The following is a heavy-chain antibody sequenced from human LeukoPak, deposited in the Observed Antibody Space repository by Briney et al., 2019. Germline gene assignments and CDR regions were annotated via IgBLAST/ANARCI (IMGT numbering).Heavy chain of an antibody. J-gene: IGHJ3*02. D-gene: IGHD2-2*01. CDR1: GVSFSGYY. Sequence: SETLSLTCAVYGVSFSGYYWSWIRQPPGKGLEWIGEINHSGSTNYNPSLKSRVTISVDTSKNQFSLKLSSVTAADTAVYYCARGGRQRAFDIWGQGTMVTVSS. CDR2: INHSGST. V-gene: IGHV4-34*01. CDR3: ARGGRQRAFDI.